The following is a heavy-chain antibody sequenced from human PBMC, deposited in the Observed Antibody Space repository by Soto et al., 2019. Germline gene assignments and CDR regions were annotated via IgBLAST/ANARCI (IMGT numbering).Heavy chain of an antibody. CDR3: ASGTAAAAR. CDR1: GGTFSSYA. V-gene: IGHV1-69*06. Sequence: GASVKVSCKASGGTFSSYAISWVRQAPGQALEWMGWIIPIFGKANYAQKFQGRVTITADRSTSTAYMELSSLRSEDTAMYYCASGTAAAARWGQGTLVTVSS. D-gene: IGHD6-13*01. CDR2: IIPIFGKA. J-gene: IGHJ4*02.